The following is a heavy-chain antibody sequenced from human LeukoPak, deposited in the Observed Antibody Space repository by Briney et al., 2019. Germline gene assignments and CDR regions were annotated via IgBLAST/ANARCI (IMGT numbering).Heavy chain of an antibody. J-gene: IGHJ3*02. CDR1: GFTSSSYA. CDR3: ARVYGGNSDDAFDI. Sequence: GGSLRLSCAASGFTSSSYALNWVRQAPGKGLEWVATVSGSGDRMYHAGSVKGRFTISRDNSKNTIYLQMNSLRAEDTAVYYCARVYGGNSDDAFDIWGQGTMVTVSS. V-gene: IGHV3-23*01. D-gene: IGHD4-23*01. CDR2: VSGSGDRM.